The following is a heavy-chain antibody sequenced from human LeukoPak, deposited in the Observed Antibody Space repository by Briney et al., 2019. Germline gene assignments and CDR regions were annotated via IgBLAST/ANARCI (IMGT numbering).Heavy chain of an antibody. V-gene: IGHV4-61*08. CDR1: GGSISSGGYY. J-gene: IGHJ3*02. CDR2: SHYSGST. Sequence: SETLSLTCTVSGGSISSGGYYWNWLRQPPGKGLEWIGYSHYSGSTKYHPSLESRVTLSVDTSKKQLSLNLRSVTAGDTAVYYCARWGGTADPRVEAFDIWGRGTVVTVSS. CDR3: ARWGGTADPRVEAFDI. D-gene: IGHD7-27*01.